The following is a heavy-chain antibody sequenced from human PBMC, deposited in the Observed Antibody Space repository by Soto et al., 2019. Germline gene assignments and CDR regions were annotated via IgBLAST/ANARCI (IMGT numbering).Heavy chain of an antibody. J-gene: IGHJ3*01. Sequence: QVQLQESGPGLVKPSETLSLTCTVSGGSISSYYWCWIRQPRGKGLEWIGYIFYSGSTNYNPSLKCRVPISVDTSKNPFSLKLSSVSAADTAVYYGARLYGLDAFDFWGQGTMVTVSS. CDR3: ARLYGLDAFDF. V-gene: IGHV4-59*08. CDR2: IFYSGST. CDR1: GGSISSYY. D-gene: IGHD3-16*02.